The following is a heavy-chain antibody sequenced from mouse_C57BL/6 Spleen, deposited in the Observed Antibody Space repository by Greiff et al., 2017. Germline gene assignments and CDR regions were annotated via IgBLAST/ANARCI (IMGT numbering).Heavy chain of an antibody. CDR2: IHPNSGST. J-gene: IGHJ3*01. Sequence: QVQLQQPGAELVKPGASVKLSCKASGYTFTSYWMHWVKQRPGQGLEWIGMIHPNSGSTNYNEKFKSKATLSVDKSSSTAYVQLRSLTSEDSAVYYCARNDGSFAYWGQGTLVTVSA. D-gene: IGHD2-3*01. CDR1: GYTFTSYW. V-gene: IGHV1-64*01. CDR3: ARNDGSFAY.